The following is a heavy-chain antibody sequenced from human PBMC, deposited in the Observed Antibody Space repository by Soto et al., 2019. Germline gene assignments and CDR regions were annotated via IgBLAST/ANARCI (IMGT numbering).Heavy chain of an antibody. Sequence: GGSLRLSCAASGFTFSSYAMHWVRQAPGKGLEWVAVISYDGSNKYYADSVKGRFTISRDNSKNTLYLQMNSLRAEDMAVYYCARVKSSVPAAIDAFDIWGQGTMVTVSS. CDR3: ARVKSSVPAAIDAFDI. CDR2: ISYDGSNK. CDR1: GFTFSSYA. J-gene: IGHJ3*02. D-gene: IGHD2-2*01. V-gene: IGHV3-30-3*01.